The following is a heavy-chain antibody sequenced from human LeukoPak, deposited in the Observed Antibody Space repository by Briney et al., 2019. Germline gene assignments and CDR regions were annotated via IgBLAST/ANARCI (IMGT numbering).Heavy chain of an antibody. V-gene: IGHV3-69-1*01. Sequence: GGSLRLSCVGSGFTFSSYAMNWVRQAPGKGLEWVSSISSNNNIYYADSVKGRFTISRDNAKNSLSLQMNSLRGEDSAVYYCGREDCNNVRCYGASDAWGQGTLVTVSS. J-gene: IGHJ5*02. CDR1: GFTFSSYA. D-gene: IGHD2-2*01. CDR2: ISSNNNI. CDR3: GREDCNNVRCYGASDA.